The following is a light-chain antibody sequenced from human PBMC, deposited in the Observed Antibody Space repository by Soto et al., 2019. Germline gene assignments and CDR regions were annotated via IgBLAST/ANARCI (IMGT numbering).Light chain of an antibody. CDR3: HSYVSSQTAVV. Sequence: QSVLTQSPSVSGAPGQRVTISCTGSSSDIGAGHGVHWYQHLPGTAPKLLIYDNTNRPSGVPDRLPGSKAGTSASLAITRLQAEDEPDYYCHSYVSSQTAVVSGGGTQLTVL. CDR1: SSDIGAGHG. V-gene: IGLV1-40*01. J-gene: IGLJ3*02. CDR2: DNT.